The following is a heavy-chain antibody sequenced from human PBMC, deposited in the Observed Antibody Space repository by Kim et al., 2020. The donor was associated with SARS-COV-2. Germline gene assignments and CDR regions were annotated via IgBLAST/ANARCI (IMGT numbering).Heavy chain of an antibody. J-gene: IGHJ5*02. D-gene: IGHD6-6*01. CDR2: INHSGST. CDR1: GGSFSGYY. V-gene: IGHV4-34*01. CDR3: ARGPSIAARQGRGWFDP. Sequence: SETLSLTCAVYGGSFSGYYWSWIRQPPGKGLEWIGEINHSGSTNYNPSLKSRVTISVDTSKNQFSLKLSSVTAADTAVYYCARGPSIAARQGRGWFDPWGQGTLVTVSS.